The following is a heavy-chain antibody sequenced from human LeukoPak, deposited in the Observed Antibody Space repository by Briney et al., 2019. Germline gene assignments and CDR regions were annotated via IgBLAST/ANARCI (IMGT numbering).Heavy chain of an antibody. CDR2: ISSSGSTI. J-gene: IGHJ6*02. D-gene: IGHD1-26*01. V-gene: IGHV3-11*01. Sequence: GGSLRLSCAASGCTFSDYYMSWIRQAPGKGLEWVSYISSSGSTIYYADSVKGRFTISRDNAKNSLYLQMNSLRAEDTAVYYCARDITVGATYYYYYGMDVWGQGTTVTVSS. CDR1: GCTFSDYY. CDR3: ARDITVGATYYYYYGMDV.